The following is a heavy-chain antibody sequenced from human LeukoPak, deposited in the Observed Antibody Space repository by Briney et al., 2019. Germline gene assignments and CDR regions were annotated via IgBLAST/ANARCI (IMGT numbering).Heavy chain of an antibody. Sequence: GEYLKISCKGSGYIFTTYWIGWVRQMPGKGLERMGIIYPGDSDTRYSPSFQGQVTISADKSISTAYLQWSSLKASDTAMYYCARPPSRGYDTSFDYWGQGTLVTVSS. CDR2: IYPGDSDT. CDR3: ARPPSRGYDTSFDY. D-gene: IGHD6-13*01. V-gene: IGHV5-51*01. CDR1: GYIFTTYW. J-gene: IGHJ4*02.